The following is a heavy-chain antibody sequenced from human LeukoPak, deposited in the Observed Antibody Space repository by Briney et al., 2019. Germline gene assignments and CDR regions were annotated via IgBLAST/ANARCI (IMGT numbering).Heavy chain of an antibody. Sequence: ASVKVSCKVSGVTFNSDAITWLRQVPGQGLEWMGGIIPIFGPPDYAQNLQDRLTISADKSTSTAYMELSSLRFEDTAIYYCARRVIASRSDYFDSWGQGTLVTVSS. CDR3: ARRVIASRSDYFDS. J-gene: IGHJ4*02. CDR1: GVTFNSDA. CDR2: IIPIFGPP. V-gene: IGHV1-69*06. D-gene: IGHD6-6*01.